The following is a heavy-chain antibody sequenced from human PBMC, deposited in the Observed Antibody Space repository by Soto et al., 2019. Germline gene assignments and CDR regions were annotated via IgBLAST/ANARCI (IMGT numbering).Heavy chain of an antibody. J-gene: IGHJ4*02. Sequence: TSETLSLTCTVSGGSISNYYWSWIRQPPGKGLECIGYIYYSGSTNYNPSLKGRVTISVDTSKNQFSLKLSSVTAADTAVYYCARAPIMGVTSYFDYWGQGTLVTVSS. D-gene: IGHD1-26*01. CDR1: GGSISNYY. V-gene: IGHV4-59*01. CDR3: ARAPIMGVTSYFDY. CDR2: IYYSGST.